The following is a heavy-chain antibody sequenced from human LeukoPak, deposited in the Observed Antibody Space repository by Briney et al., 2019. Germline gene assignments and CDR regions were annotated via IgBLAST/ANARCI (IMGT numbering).Heavy chain of an antibody. CDR1: GYTFTSYG. CDR2: ISAYNGNT. V-gene: IGHV1-18*01. CDR3: ARTITMIVVVIRPDAFDI. Sequence: ASVKVSCKASGYTFTSYGISWVRQAPAQGLEWMGGISAYNGNTNYAQKLQGRVTMTTDTSTSTAYMELRSLRSDDTAVYYCARTITMIVVVIRPDAFDIWGQGTMVTVSS. D-gene: IGHD3-22*01. J-gene: IGHJ3*02.